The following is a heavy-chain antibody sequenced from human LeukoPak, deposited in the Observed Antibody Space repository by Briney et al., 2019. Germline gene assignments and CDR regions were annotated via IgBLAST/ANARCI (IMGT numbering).Heavy chain of an antibody. J-gene: IGHJ4*02. CDR1: GGTFSSYA. V-gene: IGHV1-69*01. CDR2: IIPIFGTA. D-gene: IGHD3-10*01. CDR3: ARGIPITMVRGVIITGGLDY. Sequence: ASVKVSCKASGGTFSSYAISWVRQAPGQGLEWMGGIIPIFGTANYAQKFQGRVTITADESTSTAYVELSSLRSEDTAVYYCARGIPITMVRGVIITGGLDYWGQGTLVTVSS.